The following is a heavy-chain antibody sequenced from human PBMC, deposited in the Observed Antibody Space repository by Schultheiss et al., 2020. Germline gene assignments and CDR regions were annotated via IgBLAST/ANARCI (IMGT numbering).Heavy chain of an antibody. CDR3: AKDYSGAVAGQGYFQH. CDR2: ISGSGGST. Sequence: GGSLRLSCAASGFTFRTYSMNWVRQAPGKGQECVSAISGSGGSTYYADSVKGRFTISRDNSKNTLYLQMNSLRAEDTAVYYCAKDYSGAVAGQGYFQHWGQGTLVTVSS. CDR1: GFTFRTYS. J-gene: IGHJ1*01. V-gene: IGHV3-23*01. D-gene: IGHD6-19*01.